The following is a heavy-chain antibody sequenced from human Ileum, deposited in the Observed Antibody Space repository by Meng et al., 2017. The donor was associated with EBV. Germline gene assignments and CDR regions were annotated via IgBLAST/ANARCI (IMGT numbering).Heavy chain of an antibody. CDR1: GGSISSDYW. Sequence: QVQLQESVPGLVKPLGTLSLTCDVSGGSISSDYWWSWVRQSPGKGLEWIGEILHTGSTNYNPSLGSRVTMSVDKSKNQFSLKVTSVTVADTAVYYCARDPRSGWQYSFDHWGLGTLVTVST. J-gene: IGHJ4*02. CDR2: ILHTGST. V-gene: IGHV4-4*03. D-gene: IGHD6-19*01. CDR3: ARDPRSGWQYSFDH.